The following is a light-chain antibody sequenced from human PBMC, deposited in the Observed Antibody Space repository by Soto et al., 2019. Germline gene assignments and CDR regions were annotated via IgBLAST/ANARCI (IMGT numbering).Light chain of an antibody. CDR2: AVS. CDR1: SNDVGHSSF. Sequence: QSALTQPPSASGSPGQSVTISCTGNSNDVGHSSFISWNQQHPGKGPKLIIYAVSKRPSGVPDRFSGSKSGNTASLSGSGLQDEDEADYFCNAQADNGKNVFGTGTKLTVL. CDR3: NAQADNGKNV. V-gene: IGLV2-8*01. J-gene: IGLJ1*01.